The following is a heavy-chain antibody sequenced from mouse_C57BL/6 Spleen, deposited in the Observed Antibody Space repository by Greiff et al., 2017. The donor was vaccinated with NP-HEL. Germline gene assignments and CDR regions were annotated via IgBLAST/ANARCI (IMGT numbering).Heavy chain of an antibody. Sequence: QVQLKESGAELVKPGASVKLSCKASGYTFTEYTIHWVKQRSGQGLEWIGWFYPGSGSIKYNEKFKDKATLTADKSSSTVYMELSRLTSEDSAVYFCARHEDYYGSSLYAMDYWGQGTSVTVSS. CDR2: FYPGSGSI. CDR3: ARHEDYYGSSLYAMDY. D-gene: IGHD1-1*01. CDR1: GYTFTEYT. V-gene: IGHV1-62-2*01. J-gene: IGHJ4*01.